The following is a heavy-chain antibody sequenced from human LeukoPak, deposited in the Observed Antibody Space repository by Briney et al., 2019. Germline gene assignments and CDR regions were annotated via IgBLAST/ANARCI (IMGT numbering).Heavy chain of an antibody. V-gene: IGHV3-23*01. CDR1: GFTFSSYA. CDR3: AKDPGYDSSGYSAYYFDY. D-gene: IGHD3-22*01. Sequence: GGSLRLSCAASGFTFSSYAMSWVRQAPGKGLKWVSALSGSGGSTYYAGSVKGRFTISRDNSKNTLYLQMNSLRAEDTAVYYCAKDPGYDSSGYSAYYFDYWGQGTLVTVSS. J-gene: IGHJ4*02. CDR2: LSGSGGST.